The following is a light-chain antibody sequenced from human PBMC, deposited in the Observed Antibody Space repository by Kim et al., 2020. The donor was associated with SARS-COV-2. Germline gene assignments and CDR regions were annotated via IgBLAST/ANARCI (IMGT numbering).Light chain of an antibody. V-gene: IGLV2-14*03. Sequence: GQSITISCTGTSSDVGAYDFVSWYQQHPGTAPKLIIYDVSNRPSGVSNRFSGSKSGNTASLSISGLQAEDEADYYCGSYASTTTVVFGGGTKLTVL. J-gene: IGLJ2*01. CDR1: SSDVGAYDF. CDR3: GSYASTTTVV. CDR2: DVS.